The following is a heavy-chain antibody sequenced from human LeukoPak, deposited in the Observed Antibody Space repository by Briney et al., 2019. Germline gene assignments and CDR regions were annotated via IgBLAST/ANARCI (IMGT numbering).Heavy chain of an antibody. CDR1: ARSFSRSDYY. Sequence: PSETLSLACTVSARSFSRSDYYWGWIRQPPGKVLEFIGSIHYSGTSYYNPSLKTRVTISLDTPNNQFSLKLTSVTAADTAVYYCARQAPYYADSSARWGQGTLVTVSS. J-gene: IGHJ4*02. CDR3: ARQAPYYADSSAR. D-gene: IGHD3-22*01. V-gene: IGHV4-39*01. CDR2: IHYSGTS.